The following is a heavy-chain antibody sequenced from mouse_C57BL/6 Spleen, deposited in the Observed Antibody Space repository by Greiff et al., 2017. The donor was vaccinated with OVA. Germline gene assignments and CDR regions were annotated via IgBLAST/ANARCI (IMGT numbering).Heavy chain of an antibody. V-gene: IGHV1-69*01. CDR2: IDPSDSYT. J-gene: IGHJ4*01. CDR3: ARLDSSGYYAMDY. Sequence: QVQLQQPGAELVMPGASVKLSCKASGYTFTSYWMHWVKQRPGQGLEWIGEIDPSDSYTNYNQKFKGKSTLTVDKSSSTAYMQLSSLTSEDSAVYYRARLDSSGYYAMDYWGQGTSVTVSS. CDR1: GYTFTSYW. D-gene: IGHD3-2*02.